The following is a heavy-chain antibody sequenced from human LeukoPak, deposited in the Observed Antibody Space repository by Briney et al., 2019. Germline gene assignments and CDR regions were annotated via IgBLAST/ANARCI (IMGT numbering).Heavy chain of an antibody. Sequence: ASVKVSCKASGYTFTSYDINWVRQATGQGLEWKGWMNPNSGNTGYARKFQGRVTMTRNTSISTTYMELSSLRSEDTAVYYCARLYSSGWYAAFDIWGQGTMVTVSS. V-gene: IGHV1-8*01. CDR1: GYTFTSYD. J-gene: IGHJ3*02. CDR2: MNPNSGNT. D-gene: IGHD6-19*01. CDR3: ARLYSSGWYAAFDI.